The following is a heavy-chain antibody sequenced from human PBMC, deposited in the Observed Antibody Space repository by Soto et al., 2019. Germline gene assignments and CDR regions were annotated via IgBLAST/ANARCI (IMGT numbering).Heavy chain of an antibody. D-gene: IGHD5-18*01. Sequence: SETLSLTCTVSGGSISSYYWRWIRQPPGKGLEWIGYIYYSGSTNYNPPLKSRVTISVDTSKNQFSLKLSSVTAADTAVYYCARNVDTARAYYFDFWGQGTLVTVSS. J-gene: IGHJ4*02. CDR1: GGSISSYY. CDR2: IYYSGST. V-gene: IGHV4-59*01. CDR3: ARNVDTARAYYFDF.